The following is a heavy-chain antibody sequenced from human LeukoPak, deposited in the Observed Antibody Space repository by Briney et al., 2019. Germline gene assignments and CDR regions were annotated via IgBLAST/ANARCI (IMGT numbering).Heavy chain of an antibody. D-gene: IGHD4-17*01. CDR3: ASSYGDYVDAFDI. J-gene: IGHJ3*02. V-gene: IGHV4-59*01. CDR2: IYYSGST. Sequence: SETLSLTCTVSGGSISSYYWSWIRQPPGKGLEWIGYIYYSGSTNYNPSLKSRVTISVDTSKNQFSLKLSSVTAADTAVYYCASSYGDYVDAFDIWGQGAMVTVSS. CDR1: GGSISSYY.